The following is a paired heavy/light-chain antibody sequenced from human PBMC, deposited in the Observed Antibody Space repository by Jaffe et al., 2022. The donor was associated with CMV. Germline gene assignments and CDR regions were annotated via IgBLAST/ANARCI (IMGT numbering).Heavy chain of an antibody. V-gene: IGHV5-51*01. J-gene: IGHJ4*02. CDR3: TRRVWDSELDASAYHYLYDY. CDR2: VYPDDSDT. D-gene: IGHD3-22*01. Sequence: EVQLVQSEAEVKKPGESLKISCKGSGYNFNTYWIAWVRQMPGKGLELMGIVYPDDSDTAYSPSFQGQVTFSADKSINTAYLQWRTLKASDTAVYYCTRRVWDSELDASAYHYLYDYWGQGTLVTVSS. CDR1: GYNFNTYW.
Light chain of an antibody. Sequence: DIQMTQSPSSLSASLGARVTIPCRASQSISILLNWYQQKPGKAPKLLIYGASNLQSGVPSRFSGSGSGTDFTLTISSLQPEDSATYYCQQSYSSPHTFGQGTKLEIK. CDR2: GAS. J-gene: IGKJ2*01. CDR3: QQSYSSPHT. CDR1: QSISIL. V-gene: IGKV1-39*01.